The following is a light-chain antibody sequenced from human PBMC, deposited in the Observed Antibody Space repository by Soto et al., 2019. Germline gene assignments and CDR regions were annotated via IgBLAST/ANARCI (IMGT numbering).Light chain of an antibody. J-gene: IGLJ1*01. V-gene: IGLV2-14*03. CDR2: DVS. CDR3: NSYRTVSTYV. CDR1: SSDIGGYNF. Sequence: QSAMTQPASVSGSPGQSITISCTGTSSDIGGYNFVSWYQHHPGKAPKLLIHDVSNRPSGVSSRFSGSKSRNTASLTISGLQAEDEADYYCNSYRTVSTYVFGTGTKVTVL.